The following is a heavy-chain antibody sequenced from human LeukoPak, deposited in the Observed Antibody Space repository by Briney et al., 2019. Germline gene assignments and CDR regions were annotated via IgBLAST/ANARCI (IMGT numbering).Heavy chain of an antibody. CDR3: ATFPDYEPIDN. CDR1: GESFSGYY. J-gene: IGHJ4*02. Sequence: SETLSLTCVFSGESFSGYYWSWIRQPPGKGLEWIGDINHHGGTSYNPSLKSRLSISIDTSKNQFSLILDSVTAADTAVYFCATFPDYEPIDNWGQGTLVTVSS. V-gene: IGHV4-34*01. CDR2: INHHGGT. D-gene: IGHD3-16*01.